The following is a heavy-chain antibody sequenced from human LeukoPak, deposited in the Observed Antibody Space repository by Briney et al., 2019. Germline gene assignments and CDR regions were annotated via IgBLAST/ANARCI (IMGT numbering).Heavy chain of an antibody. CDR2: INPSGGST. J-gene: IGHJ3*02. CDR1: GYTFTSYY. Sequence: GASVKVSCKASGYTFTSYYMHWVRQAPGQGLEWMGIINPSGGSTSYAQKFQGRVTMTRDTSTSTVYMGLSSLRSEDTAVYYCARGGRGYYDSSGYPIWGQGTMVTVSS. V-gene: IGHV1-46*01. CDR3: ARGGRGYYDSSGYPI. D-gene: IGHD3-22*01.